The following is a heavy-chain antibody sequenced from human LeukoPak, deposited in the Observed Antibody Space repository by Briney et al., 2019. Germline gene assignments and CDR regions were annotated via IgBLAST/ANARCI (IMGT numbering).Heavy chain of an antibody. CDR2: ISSSGSTI. CDR3: ARDGMVRGVIITGFDY. J-gene: IGHJ4*02. V-gene: IGHV3-48*03. Sequence: GGSLRLSCAASGFTFSSYEMNWVRQAPGKGLERVSYISSSGSTIYYADSVKGRFTISRDNAKNSLYLQMNSLRAEDTAVYYCARDGMVRGVIITGFDYWGQGTLVTVSS. D-gene: IGHD3-10*01. CDR1: GFTFSSYE.